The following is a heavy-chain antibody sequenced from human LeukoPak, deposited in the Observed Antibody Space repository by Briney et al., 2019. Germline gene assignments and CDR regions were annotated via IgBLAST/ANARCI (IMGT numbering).Heavy chain of an antibody. CDR3: AKGMTHTYYYYAMDV. CDR1: GFTFRSYG. V-gene: IGHV3-30*18. J-gene: IGHJ6*02. Sequence: PGTSLTLSCVASGFTFRSYGMHWVRQAPGKGLEWVAVVAYDESNIDYVDSVKGRFTISRDNSKNTVYLQMNSLGGEDSAVYYCAKGMTHTYYYYAMDVWGQGTTVTVS. CDR2: VAYDESNI.